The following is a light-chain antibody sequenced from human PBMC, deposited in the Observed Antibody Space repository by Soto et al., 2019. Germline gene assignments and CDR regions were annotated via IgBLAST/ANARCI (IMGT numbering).Light chain of an antibody. V-gene: IGKV1-5*03. J-gene: IGKJ1*01. CDR2: EAS. CDR1: QTISSW. Sequence: DIQMTQYTSSLSASVGDRVTVTCRVSQTISSWLAWYQQKPGKAPKLLIYEASTLKSGVPSRFSGSGSGTEFTLTISSLQPDDFATYYCQHYNSYSEAFGQGTNVDIK. CDR3: QHYNSYSEA.